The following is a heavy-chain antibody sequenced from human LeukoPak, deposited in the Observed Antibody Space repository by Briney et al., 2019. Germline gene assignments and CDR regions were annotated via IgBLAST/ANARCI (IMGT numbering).Heavy chain of an antibody. CDR1: GGSISSSSYY. CDR3: ARDFGSSSTSSTLDY. D-gene: IGHD2-2*01. CDR2: IYYSGST. J-gene: IGHJ4*02. Sequence: SETLSLTCTVSGGSISSSSYYWGWIRQPPGKGLEWIGSIYYSGSTYYNPSLKSRVTISVDTSKNQFSLKLSSVTAADTAVYYCARDFGSSSTSSTLDYWGQGTLVTVSS. V-gene: IGHV4-39*07.